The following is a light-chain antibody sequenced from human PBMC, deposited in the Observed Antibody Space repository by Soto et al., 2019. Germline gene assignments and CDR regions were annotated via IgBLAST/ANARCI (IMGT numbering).Light chain of an antibody. Sequence: QSALTQPRSVSGSPGQSATISCTGTRSDVGGYDYVSWYQQHPGKAPKLMIYEVSNRPSGVSDRFSGSKSDNTASLSISGLQAEDEADYYCTSYTSSSTYVFGTGTKLTVL. V-gene: IGLV2-14*01. CDR2: EVS. CDR1: RSDVGGYDY. J-gene: IGLJ1*01. CDR3: TSYTSSSTYV.